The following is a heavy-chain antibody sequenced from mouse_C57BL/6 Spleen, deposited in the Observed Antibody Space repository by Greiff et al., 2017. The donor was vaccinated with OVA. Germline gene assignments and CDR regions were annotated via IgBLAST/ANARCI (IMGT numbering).Heavy chain of an antibody. Sequence: VQLQQPGAELVMPGASVKLSCKASGYTFTSYWMHWVKQRPGQGLEWIGEIDPSDSYTNYNQKFKGKSTLTVDKSSSTAYMQLSSLTSEDSAVYYCARSFTTVVVDYWGQGTTLTVSS. D-gene: IGHD1-1*01. J-gene: IGHJ2*01. V-gene: IGHV1-69*01. CDR2: IDPSDSYT. CDR1: GYTFTSYW. CDR3: ARSFTTVVVDY.